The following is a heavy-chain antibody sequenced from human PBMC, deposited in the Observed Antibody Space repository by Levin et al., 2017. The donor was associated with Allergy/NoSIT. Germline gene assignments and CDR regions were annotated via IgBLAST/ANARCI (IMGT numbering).Heavy chain of an antibody. V-gene: IGHV3-23*01. CDR2: ISGSGAST. CDR3: AKDALFEYGDYLFDWYFDR. Sequence: GGSLRLSCAASGFTFRGYAMSWVRQAPGKGLEWVSGISGSGASTHYADSVKGRFTISRDNSKNTLYMQMNSLRAEDTAVYYCAKDALFEYGDYLFDWYFDRWGRGTLVTVSS. D-gene: IGHD4-17*01. J-gene: IGHJ2*01. CDR1: GFTFRGYA.